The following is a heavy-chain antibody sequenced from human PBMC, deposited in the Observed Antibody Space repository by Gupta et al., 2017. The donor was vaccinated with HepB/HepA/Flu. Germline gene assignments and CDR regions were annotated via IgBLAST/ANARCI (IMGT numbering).Heavy chain of an antibody. CDR1: GFSLSNARMG. V-gene: IGHV2-26*01. Sequence: QVTLKESGPVLVKPTETLTLTCTVSGFSLSNARMGVSWIRQPPGKALEWLAHIFSNDEKSYSTSRKSRRTISKDTSKSQVVRTMTNMDTVETATYDCARDYGVNPNDYYYYGMDVGGQGTTVTVSS. CDR3: ARDYGVNPNDYYYYGMDV. CDR2: IFSNDEK. J-gene: IGHJ6*02. D-gene: IGHD4-17*01.